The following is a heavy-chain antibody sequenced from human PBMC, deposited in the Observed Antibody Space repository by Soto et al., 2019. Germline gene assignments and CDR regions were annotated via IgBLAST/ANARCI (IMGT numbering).Heavy chain of an antibody. CDR3: ARSVFP. V-gene: IGHV4-31*03. Sequence: SETLSLTCTVSGGSISSGGYYWNLIRQHPGKGLEWIGYIYYSGSTYYNPSLKSRVTISVDTSKNQFSLKLSSVTAADTAVYSCARSVFPWGQGTLVSVSS. CDR1: GGSISSGGYY. CDR2: IYYSGST. J-gene: IGHJ5*02.